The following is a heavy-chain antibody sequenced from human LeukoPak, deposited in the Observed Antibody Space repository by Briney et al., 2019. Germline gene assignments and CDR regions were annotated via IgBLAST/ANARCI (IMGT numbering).Heavy chain of an antibody. CDR3: ARDGGDAFDI. CDR2: IYSGGST. J-gene: IGHJ3*02. V-gene: IGHV3-53*01. CDR1: GFTFNTYA. Sequence: GGSLRLSCAASGFTFNTYAMSWVRQAPGKGLEWVSVIYSGGSTYYADSVKGRFTISRDNSKNTLYLQMNSLRAEDTAVYYCARDGGDAFDIWGQGTMVTVSS.